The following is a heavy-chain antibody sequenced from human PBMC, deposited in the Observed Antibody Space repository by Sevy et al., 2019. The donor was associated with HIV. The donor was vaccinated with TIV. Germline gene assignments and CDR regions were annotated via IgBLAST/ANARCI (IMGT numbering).Heavy chain of an antibody. CDR3: ARGPGCGGDCDVGIYYAMDV. CDR2: ISSSRGTI. J-gene: IGHJ6*02. CDR1: GFSFSRYS. V-gene: IGHV3-48*01. Sequence: GGSLRLSCVASGFSFSRYSMNWVRRAPGKGLEWVSYISSSRGTIYYADSVKGRFTISRDNAKNSLYLQMNSLRTEDTGVYYCARGPGCGGDCDVGIYYAMDVWGQGTTVTVSS. D-gene: IGHD2-21*02.